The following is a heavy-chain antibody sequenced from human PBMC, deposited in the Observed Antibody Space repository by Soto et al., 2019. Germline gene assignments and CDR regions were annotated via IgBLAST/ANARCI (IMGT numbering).Heavy chain of an antibody. CDR2: FIPIFGTA. CDR3: ASHHTYLYGYTGYFQH. D-gene: IGHD5-12*01. J-gene: IGHJ1*01. Sequence: QVQLVQSGAEVKKPGSSVKVSCKASGGTFSSYAISWVRQAPGQGLEWMGGFIPIFGTANYAQKFQGRVTITADESTSTADMELSSLRSEDTAVYYCASHHTYLYGYTGYFQHWGQGTLVTVSS. CDR1: GGTFSSYA. V-gene: IGHV1-69*01.